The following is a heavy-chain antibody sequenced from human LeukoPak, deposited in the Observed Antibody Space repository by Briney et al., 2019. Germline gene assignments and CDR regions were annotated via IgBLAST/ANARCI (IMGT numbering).Heavy chain of an antibody. D-gene: IGHD5-18*01. CDR2: ISAYNGNT. CDR1: GYTFTSYG. J-gene: IGHJ4*02. V-gene: IGHV1-18*01. CDR3: ARVIGYSYAPPVDY. Sequence: ASVTVSFKASGYTFTSYGISWVRQAPGQGLEWMGWISAYNGNTNYAQKLQGRVTMTTDTSTSTAYMELRSLRSDDTAVYYCARVIGYSYAPPVDYWGQGTLVTVSS.